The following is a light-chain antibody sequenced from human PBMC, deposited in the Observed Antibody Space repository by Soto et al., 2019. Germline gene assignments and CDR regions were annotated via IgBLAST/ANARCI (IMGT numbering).Light chain of an antibody. V-gene: IGKV3-15*01. J-gene: IGKJ1*01. Sequence: EIVMTQSPATLSVSPGERATLSCRASQSVSSNLAWYQQKPGQAPRLLIYGASTRATGIPARFSGSGSGTEFTLTISSLQSEDFAVYYCQQRSNWPRGTFGQGTKVDIE. CDR2: GAS. CDR1: QSVSSN. CDR3: QQRSNWPRGT.